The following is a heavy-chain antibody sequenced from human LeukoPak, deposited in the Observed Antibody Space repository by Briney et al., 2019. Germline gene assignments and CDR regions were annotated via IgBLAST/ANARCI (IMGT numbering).Heavy chain of an antibody. CDR1: GFTFSSYE. Sequence: GGSLRLSCAASGFTFSSYEMNWVRQAPGKGLEWVSYISSSGSTIYYADSVKGRFTISRDNAKNSLYLQMNSLRAEDTAVYYCAGTKPGYCSGGSRYNDYWGQGTLVTVSS. D-gene: IGHD2-15*01. CDR3: AGTKPGYCSGGSRYNDY. V-gene: IGHV3-48*03. J-gene: IGHJ4*02. CDR2: ISSSGSTI.